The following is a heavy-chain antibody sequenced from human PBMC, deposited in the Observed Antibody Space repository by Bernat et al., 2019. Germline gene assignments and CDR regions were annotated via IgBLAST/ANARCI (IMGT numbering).Heavy chain of an antibody. D-gene: IGHD6-6*01. CDR1: GFTFSNYA. Sequence: QVQLVESGGGVVQPGRSRRLSCVASGFTFSNYAMHWVRQAPGKWLEWVAVISYDAGNEYYADSVKGRFTISRDNFKNTLYLEMNSLKNGDTAVYYCARARFEYSSSDGLDNWGQGTLVTVSS. CDR3: ARARFEYSSSDGLDN. CDR2: ISYDAGNE. J-gene: IGHJ4*02. V-gene: IGHV3-30*04.